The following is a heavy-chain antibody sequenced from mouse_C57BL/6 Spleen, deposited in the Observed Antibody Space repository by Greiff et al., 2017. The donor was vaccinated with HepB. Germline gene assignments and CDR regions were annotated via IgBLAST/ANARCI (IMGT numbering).Heavy chain of an antibody. D-gene: IGHD2-2*01. CDR2: IRSKSNNYAT. CDR1: GFSFNTYA. CDR3: VRDGVTTSLYAMDY. Sequence: EVQLQESGGGLVQPKGSLKLSCAASGFSFNTYAMNWVRQAPGKGLEWVARIRSKSNNYATYYADSVKDRFTISRDDSESMLYLQMNNLKTEDTAMYYCVRDGVTTSLYAMDYWGQGTSVTVSS. V-gene: IGHV10-1*01. J-gene: IGHJ4*01.